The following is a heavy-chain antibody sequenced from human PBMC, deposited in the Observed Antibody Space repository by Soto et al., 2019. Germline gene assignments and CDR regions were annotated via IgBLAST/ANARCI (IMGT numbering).Heavy chain of an antibody. J-gene: IGHJ6*02. CDR1: GGSISSSSYY. CDR2: IYYSGST. D-gene: IGHD3-3*01. Sequence: PSETLSLTCTVSGGSISSSSYYWGWIRQPPGKGLEWIGSIYYSGSTYYNPSLKSRVTISVDTSKNQFSLKLSSVTAADTAVYYCARHYPRITIFGVVRLGYGMDVWGQGTTVTVSS. V-gene: IGHV4-39*01. CDR3: ARHYPRITIFGVVRLGYGMDV.